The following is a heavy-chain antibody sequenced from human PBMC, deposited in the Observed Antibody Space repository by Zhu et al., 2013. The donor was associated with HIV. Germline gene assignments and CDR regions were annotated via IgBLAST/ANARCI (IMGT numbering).Heavy chain of an antibody. J-gene: IGHJ6*02. CDR2: IIPIFGTA. D-gene: IGHD5-18*01. CDR1: GGTFSSYA. Sequence: QVQLVQSGAEVKKPGSSVKVSCKASGGTFSSYAISWVRQAPGQGLEWMGGIIPIFGTANYAQKFQGRVTITADESTSTAYMELSSLRSEDTAVYYCATRKGRGPRKPYSYGSYYYGMDVWGQGTTVTVSS. CDR3: ATRKGRGPRKPYSYGSYYYGMDV. V-gene: IGHV1-69*01.